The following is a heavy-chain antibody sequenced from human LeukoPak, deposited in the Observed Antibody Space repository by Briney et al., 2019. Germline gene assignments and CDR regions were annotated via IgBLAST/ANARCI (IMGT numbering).Heavy chain of an antibody. CDR2: IKLDGSEE. CDR3: ARDQYDTWSRRGNFDS. Sequence: GGSLRLSCVASGFTFGKYWMSWVRQAPGKGLEWVANIKLDGSEENYVDSVKGRFTISRDNTKNSLYLQMNSLRVEDTAVFYCARDQYDTWSRRGNFDSWGQGTLVIVSS. D-gene: IGHD3-3*01. J-gene: IGHJ4*02. V-gene: IGHV3-7*03. CDR1: GFTFGKYW.